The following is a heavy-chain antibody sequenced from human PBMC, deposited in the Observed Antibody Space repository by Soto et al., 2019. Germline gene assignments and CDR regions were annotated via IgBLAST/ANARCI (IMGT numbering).Heavy chain of an antibody. D-gene: IGHD3-22*01. CDR1: GYTFTSYA. J-gene: IGHJ4*02. CDR3: ARTKYPEYYYDSSGYPSPPLYYFDY. Sequence: QVQLVQSGAEVKKPGASVKVSCKASGYTFTSYAMHWVRQAHGQRLEWMGWINAGNGNTKYSQKFQGRVTITRDTSASTAYMELSSLRSEDTAVYYCARTKYPEYYYDSSGYPSPPLYYFDYWGQGTLVTVSS. CDR2: INAGNGNT. V-gene: IGHV1-3*01.